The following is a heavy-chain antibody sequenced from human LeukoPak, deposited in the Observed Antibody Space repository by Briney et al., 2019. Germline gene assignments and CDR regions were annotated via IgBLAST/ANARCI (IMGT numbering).Heavy chain of an antibody. Sequence: MASQTLSLTCTVSGGSISSGSYYWSWIRQPAGKGLEWIGRIYTSGSTNYNPSLKSRVTISVDTSKNQFSLKLSSVTAADTAVYYCARADGTGGPYDYWGRGTLVTVSS. V-gene: IGHV4-61*02. CDR3: ARADGTGGPYDY. CDR2: IYTSGST. J-gene: IGHJ4*02. D-gene: IGHD3/OR15-3a*01. CDR1: GGSISSGSYY.